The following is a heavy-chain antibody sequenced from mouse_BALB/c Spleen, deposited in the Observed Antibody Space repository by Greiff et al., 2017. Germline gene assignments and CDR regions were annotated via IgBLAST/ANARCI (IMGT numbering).Heavy chain of an antibody. Sequence: EVKVVESGGGLVKPGGSLKLSCAASGFTFSSYAMSWVRQTPEKRLEWVASISSGGSTYYPDSVKGRFTISRDNARNILYLQMSSLRSEDTAMYYCARMTVVFSYAMDYWGQGTSVTVSS. CDR2: ISSGGST. J-gene: IGHJ4*01. V-gene: IGHV5-6-5*01. CDR3: ARMTVVFSYAMDY. D-gene: IGHD1-1*01. CDR1: GFTFSSYA.